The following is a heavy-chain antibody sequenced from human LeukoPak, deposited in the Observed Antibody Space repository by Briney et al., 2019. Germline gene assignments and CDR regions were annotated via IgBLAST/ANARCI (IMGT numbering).Heavy chain of an antibody. Sequence: PSETLSLTCTVPAKSIRSADFWGWLRQPPGKGLEWIGSISHSGSAYYNPSLKSRVTISVDTSKNQFSLKLSSVTAADTAVYYCARLKWLVPVWGQGTMVTVSS. D-gene: IGHD6-19*01. J-gene: IGHJ3*01. CDR2: ISHSGSA. V-gene: IGHV4-38-2*02. CDR1: AKSIRSADF. CDR3: ARLKWLVPV.